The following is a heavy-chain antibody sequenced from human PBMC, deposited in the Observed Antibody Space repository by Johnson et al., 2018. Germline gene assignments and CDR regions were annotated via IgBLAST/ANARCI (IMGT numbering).Heavy chain of an antibody. CDR3: AFNVDSSGYSYYYYYMDV. V-gene: IGHV1-69*17. D-gene: IGHD3-22*01. J-gene: IGHJ6*03. CDR2: IIPIFGIA. Sequence: QVQLGESGAEVKKPGSSVKVSCKASGGTFSSYAISWVRQAPGQGLEWMGGIIPIFGIANYAQKFQGRVTITADKSTSTAYMELSSLRSEDTAVYYCAFNVDSSGYSYYYYYMDVWGKGTTVTVSS. CDR1: GGTFSSYA.